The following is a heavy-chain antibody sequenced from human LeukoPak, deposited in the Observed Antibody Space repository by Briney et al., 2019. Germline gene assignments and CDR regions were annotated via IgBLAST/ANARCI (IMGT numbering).Heavy chain of an antibody. J-gene: IGHJ4*02. V-gene: IGHV3-30*04. CDR1: GFTSSSYA. CDR3: ARTTYDFWSPTDY. CDR2: ISYDGSNK. D-gene: IGHD3-3*01. Sequence: PGGSLRLSCAASGFTSSSYAMHWVRQAPGKGLEWVAVISYDGSNKYYADSVKGRFTISRDNSKNTLYLQMNSLRAEDTAVYYCARTTYDFWSPTDYWGQGTLVTVSS.